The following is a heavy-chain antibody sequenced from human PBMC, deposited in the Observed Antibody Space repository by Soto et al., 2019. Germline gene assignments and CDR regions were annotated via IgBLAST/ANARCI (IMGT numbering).Heavy chain of an antibody. CDR1: GYTFTNYG. CDR2: ISAYTGST. V-gene: IGHV1-18*04. Sequence: QVHLVQSGVEVKKPGASVKVSCKVSGYTFTNYGISWVRQAPGQGLEWVGWISAYTGSTNYAQKFQKRVTLTTDTPTRTAYMDFRRLRSDDTAVYYCARAAVGGTTFFIHWGQGTLVTVSS. CDR3: ARAAVGGTTFFIH. J-gene: IGHJ1*01. D-gene: IGHD1-26*01.